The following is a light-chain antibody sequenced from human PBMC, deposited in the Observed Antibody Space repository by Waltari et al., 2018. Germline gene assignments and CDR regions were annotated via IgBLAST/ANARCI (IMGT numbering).Light chain of an antibody. J-gene: IGLJ2*01. CDR1: SSDVGSYNR. CDR3: SSYTSSSMVV. CDR2: EVS. Sequence: QSALTQPPSVSGSPGQSVTISCTGTSSDVGSYNRVSWYQQPPGTAPKFMIYEVSSLPSGVPDLFSVSKSVTTASLTISGLQPEDEADYYCSSYTSSSMVVFGGGTKLTVL. V-gene: IGLV2-18*02.